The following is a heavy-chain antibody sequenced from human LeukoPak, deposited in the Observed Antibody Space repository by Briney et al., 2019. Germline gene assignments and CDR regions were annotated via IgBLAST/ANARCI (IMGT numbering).Heavy chain of an antibody. CDR1: GFTSGDYW. CDR3: ARDGSGWSVY. D-gene: IGHD6-19*01. V-gene: IGHV3-7*01. J-gene: IGHJ4*02. CDR2: IIPDGREK. Sequence: GGSLRLSCTASGFTSGDYWMSWLRQAPGKGLEWVINIIPDGREKYFVDSVKGRFTISRDNAKNSLYLQMNSLRAEDTAVYYCARDGSGWSVYWGQGTLVTVSS.